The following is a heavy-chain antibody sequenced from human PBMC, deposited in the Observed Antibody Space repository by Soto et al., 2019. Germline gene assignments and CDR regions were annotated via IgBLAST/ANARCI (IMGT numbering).Heavy chain of an antibody. CDR2: INPNSGGT. Sequence: ASVKVSFKASRYTFTGHYMHWVRQAPGQGLEWMGWINPNSGGTNYAQKFQGRVTMTRDTSISTAYMELSRLRSDDTAVYYCARGSIAAAGNFDYWGQGTLVTVS. CDR1: RYTFTGHY. V-gene: IGHV1-2*02. D-gene: IGHD6-13*01. J-gene: IGHJ4*02. CDR3: ARGSIAAAGNFDY.